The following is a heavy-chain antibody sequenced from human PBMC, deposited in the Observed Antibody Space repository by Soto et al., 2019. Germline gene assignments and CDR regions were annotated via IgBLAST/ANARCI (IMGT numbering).Heavy chain of an antibody. CDR1: GFSLSTSGVG. J-gene: IGHJ5*02. D-gene: IGHD6-6*01. CDR2: IYWDDDK. CDR3: AHASEYSSSSPWFDP. Sequence: QITLKESGPTLVKPTQTLTLTCTFSGFSLSTSGVGVGWIRQPPGKALEWLALIYWDDDKRYSPSLKSRLTITKDTSKNQVVLTMTNMDPVGTATYYCAHASEYSSSSPWFDPWGQGTLVTVSS. V-gene: IGHV2-5*02.